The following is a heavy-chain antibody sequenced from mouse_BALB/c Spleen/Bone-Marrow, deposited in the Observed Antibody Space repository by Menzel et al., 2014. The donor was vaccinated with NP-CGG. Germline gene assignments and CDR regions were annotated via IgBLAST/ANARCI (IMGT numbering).Heavy chain of an antibody. CDR1: GFTFXSFG. CDR3: TRGGNWDDFDY. CDR2: INSGSSTI. V-gene: IGHV5-17*02. J-gene: IGHJ2*01. Sequence: EVNVVESGGGLVQPGGSRKLSCAASGFTFXSFGMHWVRQAPEKGLEWVAYINSGSSTIYYADTVKGRFTISRDSPKNTLFLQMTSLRSEDTAMYYCTRGGNWDDFDYWGQGTTLAVSS. D-gene: IGHD4-1*01.